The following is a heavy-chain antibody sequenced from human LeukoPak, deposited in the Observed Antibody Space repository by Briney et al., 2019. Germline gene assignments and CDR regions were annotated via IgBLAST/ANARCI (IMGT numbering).Heavy chain of an antibody. CDR1: GGSISSGGYY. J-gene: IGHJ3*02. D-gene: IGHD3-22*01. CDR2: IYYSGST. CDR3: ARSVYDSSGYRFAFDI. Sequence: SETLSLTCTVSGGSISSGGYYWSWIRQHPGKGLEWIGYIYYSGSTYYNPSLKSRVTISVGTSKNQFSLKLSSVTAADTAVYYCARSVYDSSGYRFAFDIWGQGTMVTVSS. V-gene: IGHV4-31*03.